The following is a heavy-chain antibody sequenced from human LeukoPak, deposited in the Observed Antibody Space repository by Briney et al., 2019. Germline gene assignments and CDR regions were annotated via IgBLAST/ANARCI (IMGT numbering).Heavy chain of an antibody. D-gene: IGHD3-3*01. Sequence: PGGSLRLSCAASGFTFSHHWMHWVRQAPGKGLVWVSHISSDESSATYADSVKGRFTISRDNRKNTLYLQMNSLRAEDTAVYYCARGYYDFWSGYYLDYWGQGTLVTVSS. J-gene: IGHJ4*02. CDR3: ARGYYDFWSGYYLDY. V-gene: IGHV3-74*01. CDR2: ISSDESSA. CDR1: GFTFSHHW.